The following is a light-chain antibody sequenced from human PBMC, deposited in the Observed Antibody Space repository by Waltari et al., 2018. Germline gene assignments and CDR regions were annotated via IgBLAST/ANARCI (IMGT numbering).Light chain of an antibody. CDR2: GAF. CDR1: QSVSGH. CDR3: QQYYDWPPWT. Sequence: EIVMTQSPATLSVSPGERATLSCRASQSVSGHSAWYQQKPGQAPRRIIHGAFTRATGIPARCSGSGSGTDFSLTISSLQSEDFAIYYCQQYYDWPPWTFGQGTKVEL. J-gene: IGKJ1*01. V-gene: IGKV3-15*01.